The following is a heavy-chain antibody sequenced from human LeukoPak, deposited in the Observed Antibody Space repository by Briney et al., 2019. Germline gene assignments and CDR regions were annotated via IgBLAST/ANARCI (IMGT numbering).Heavy chain of an antibody. Sequence: NPSETLSLTCAVYGGSFSGYYWSWIRQPPGKGLEWIGEINHSGSTNYNPSLKSRVTISVDTSKNQFSLKLSSVTAADTAVYYCARGRIAARRSYHYYYMYVWGKGTTVTVSS. CDR1: GGSFSGYY. V-gene: IGHV4-34*01. J-gene: IGHJ6*03. CDR2: INHSGST. D-gene: IGHD6-6*01. CDR3: ARGRIAARRSYHYYYMYV.